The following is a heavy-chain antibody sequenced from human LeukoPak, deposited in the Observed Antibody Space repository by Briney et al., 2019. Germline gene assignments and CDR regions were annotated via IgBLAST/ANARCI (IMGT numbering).Heavy chain of an antibody. D-gene: IGHD3-10*01. CDR3: TTDLGTYYHGSQRLIPIDY. CDR1: GFTFTNAW. V-gene: IGHV3-15*01. J-gene: IGHJ4*02. CDR2: IKSKTDGETT. Sequence: GGSLRLSCVDSGFTFTNAWMSWVRQAPGKGLEWIGRIKSKTDGETTNYAEPVRGRFTISRDDSKSAVYLQMNSPKIEDTAVYYCTTDLGTYYHGSQRLIPIDYWGQGTLVTVSS.